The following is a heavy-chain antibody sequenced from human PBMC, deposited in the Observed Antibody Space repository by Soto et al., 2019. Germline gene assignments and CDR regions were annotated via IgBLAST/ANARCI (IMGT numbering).Heavy chain of an antibody. CDR1: GFTFINYR. D-gene: IGHD3-10*01. CDR3: ARSDYSGSGKYYQGCAFDL. J-gene: IGHJ3*01. V-gene: IGHV3-74*01. Sequence: EVQLVESGGGLVQPGGSRRLSCAASGFTFINYRMHWVRQAPGKGLVWVPRVNSDGRGTEYVDSVKGRFTISRDNAKNTLYLQMNSLRAEDTAVYYCARSDYSGSGKYYQGCAFDLWGQGTMVTVSS. CDR2: VNSDGRGT.